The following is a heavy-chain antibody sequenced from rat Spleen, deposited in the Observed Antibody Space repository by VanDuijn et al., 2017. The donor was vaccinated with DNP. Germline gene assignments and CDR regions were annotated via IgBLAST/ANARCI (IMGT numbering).Heavy chain of an antibody. D-gene: IGHD4-3*01. J-gene: IGHJ2*01. V-gene: IGHV5-7*01. Sequence: EVQLVGSGGGLVQPGRSMKLSCEASGFTFSDYNMAWVRRAPKKGLEWVATLGYAATNTYYSDSVKGRFSLSRDNAKSTLYLQVNSLRSEDTATYYCTSNPHIRTTAPSVSLPPYSESYYSGPGDYFDYWGQGVMVTVSS. CDR2: LGYAATNT. CDR3: TSNPHIRTTAPSVSLPPYSESYYSGPGDYFDY. CDR1: GFTFSDYN.